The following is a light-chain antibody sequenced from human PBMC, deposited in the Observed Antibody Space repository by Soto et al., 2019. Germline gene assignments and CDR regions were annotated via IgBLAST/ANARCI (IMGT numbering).Light chain of an antibody. V-gene: IGKV3-11*01. J-gene: IGKJ4*01. Sequence: EIVLTQSPATLSLSPGERATLSCRASQSVSSYLAWSPQKPGKATILLIYDASTRAPGITATFSGSGSGTEFTFTNSSLEPKDCAVYYCQQRSNWPLTFGGGTKVEIK. CDR1: QSVSSY. CDR3: QQRSNWPLT. CDR2: DAS.